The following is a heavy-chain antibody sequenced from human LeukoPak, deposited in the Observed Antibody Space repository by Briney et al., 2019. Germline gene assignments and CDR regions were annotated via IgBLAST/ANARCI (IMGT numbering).Heavy chain of an antibody. CDR2: IYYSGSS. CDR3: AGDRAATGTYGMDV. J-gene: IGHJ6*02. V-gene: IGHV4-59*01. Sequence: SETLSLTCNVSGGSISGYHWSWIRQPPGKGLEWLGYIYYSGSSNYNPSLKSRVTISADTSKNQFSLKLSSVTAADTAVYYCAGDRAATGTYGMDVWGQGTTVTVSS. D-gene: IGHD6-13*01. CDR1: GGSISGYH.